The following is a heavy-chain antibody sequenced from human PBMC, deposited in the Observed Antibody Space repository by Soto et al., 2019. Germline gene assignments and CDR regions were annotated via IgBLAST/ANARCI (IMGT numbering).Heavy chain of an antibody. CDR3: ARGLLQGWFDP. Sequence: QVQLQESGPGLVKPSETLSLTCTVSGGSINSYYWTWIRQPPGKGLEWIGYIYYSGITNFYPSLENRVTISLETSKSQFSLRLNSVTAADTAVYYCARGLLQGWFDPWGQGILVTVSS. V-gene: IGHV4-59*01. D-gene: IGHD2-21*02. J-gene: IGHJ5*02. CDR2: IYYSGIT. CDR1: GGSINSYY.